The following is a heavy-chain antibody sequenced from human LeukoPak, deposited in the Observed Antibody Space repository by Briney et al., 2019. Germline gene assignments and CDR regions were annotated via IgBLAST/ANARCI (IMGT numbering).Heavy chain of an antibody. D-gene: IGHD5-12*01. J-gene: IGHJ4*02. V-gene: IGHV3-30*02. CDR3: AKDGNSGYDFYFFDY. CDR1: GFAFSSYG. Sequence: GGSLRLSCAASGFAFSSYGMHWVRQAQGKGLEWVAFIRYDGSNKYYADSVKGRFTISRDNSKNTLYLQMNSLRAEDTAVYYCAKDGNSGYDFYFFDYWGQGTLVTVSS. CDR2: IRYDGSNK.